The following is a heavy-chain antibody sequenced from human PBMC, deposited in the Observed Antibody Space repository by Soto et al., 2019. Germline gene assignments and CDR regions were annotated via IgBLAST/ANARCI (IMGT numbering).Heavy chain of an antibody. CDR1: GFTFRSYA. CDR2: ISGTGGTP. V-gene: IGHV3-23*01. J-gene: IGHJ5*02. D-gene: IGHD5-12*01. Sequence: EVQLLESGGGLVQHGKSLRLSCAASGFTFRSYAMAWVRQAPGKGLEWVSGISGTGGTPYYADSVRGRFTISRDNSQNTLYLQMNSLRAEDTAVFYCARYIGGPSDLWGQGTLVTVSS. CDR3: ARYIGGPSDL.